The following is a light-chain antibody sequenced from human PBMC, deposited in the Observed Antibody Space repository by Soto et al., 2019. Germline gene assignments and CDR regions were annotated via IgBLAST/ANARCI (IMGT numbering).Light chain of an antibody. CDR3: CSYAGGYTHAV. Sequence: QSVLTQPRSVSGPPGQSVSISCSGTSSDVGTYNYVSWYQQHPGKAPKLMIYDVSKRPSGVPDRFSGSKSGNTASLTISGLQAEDEADYYCCSYAGGYTHAVFGGRTKLTVL. CDR2: DVS. J-gene: IGLJ2*01. V-gene: IGLV2-11*01. CDR1: SSDVGTYNY.